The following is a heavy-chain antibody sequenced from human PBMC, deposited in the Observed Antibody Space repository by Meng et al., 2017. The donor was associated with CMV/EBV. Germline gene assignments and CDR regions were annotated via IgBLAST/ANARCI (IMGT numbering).Heavy chain of an antibody. CDR3: AREAIDCSSTSCELDF. CDR2: IYYSGST. CDR1: GGSISSSSYY. J-gene: IGHJ4*02. D-gene: IGHD2-2*01. V-gene: IGHV4-39*01. Sequence: SETLSLTCTVSGGSISSSSYYWGWIRQPPGKGLEWIGYIYYSGSTYYNPSLKSRVTISVDTSKNQFSLKLSSVTAADTAVYYCAREAIDCSSTSCELDFWGQRTMVTVSS.